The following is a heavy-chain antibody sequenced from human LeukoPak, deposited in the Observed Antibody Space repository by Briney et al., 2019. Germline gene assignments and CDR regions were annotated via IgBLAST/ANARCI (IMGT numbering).Heavy chain of an antibody. V-gene: IGHV4-30-4*01. CDR1: GASISSGDYY. CDR3: ARTPLYNLNDY. D-gene: IGHD1-1*01. CDR2: IYNTGST. J-gene: IGHJ4*02. Sequence: SETLSLTCTVSGASISSGDYYWSWIRQPPGKGLEWIGYIYNTGSTFYNPSLKSRVTISVDTSKNQSSLKLSSVTAADTAVYYCARTPLYNLNDYWGQGALVTVSS.